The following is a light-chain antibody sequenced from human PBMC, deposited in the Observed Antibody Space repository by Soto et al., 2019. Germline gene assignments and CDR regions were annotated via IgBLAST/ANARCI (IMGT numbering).Light chain of an antibody. J-gene: IGKJ5*01. CDR2: GAS. Sequence: EIVLTQSPGTLSLSPGERATLSCRASQSVRINYLAWYQQKPGQAPRLLIHGASSRATGIPDRFSGSGSGTDFTLTISRLEPEDFAVYYCQQYGSSPRVTFGQGTRLEIK. CDR3: QQYGSSPRVT. CDR1: QSVRINY. V-gene: IGKV3-20*01.